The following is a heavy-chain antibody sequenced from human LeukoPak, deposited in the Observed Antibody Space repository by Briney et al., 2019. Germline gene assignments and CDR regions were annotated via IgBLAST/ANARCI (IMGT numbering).Heavy chain of an antibody. Sequence: PGGSLRLSWAASGFTFSSYSMNWVRQAPGKGLEWVSSISSSSCYIYYAVSVKGRFTISRDNAKNSLYLQMNSLRAEDTAVYYCARDGKGGAFDIWGQGTMVTVSS. V-gene: IGHV3-21*01. CDR2: ISSSSCYI. D-gene: IGHD1-1*01. J-gene: IGHJ3*02. CDR1: GFTFSSYS. CDR3: ARDGKGGAFDI.